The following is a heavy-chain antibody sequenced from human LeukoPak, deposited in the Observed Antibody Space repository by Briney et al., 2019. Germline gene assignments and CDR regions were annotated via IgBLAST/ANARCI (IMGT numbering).Heavy chain of an antibody. CDR3: ARAGYCSSTSCYLDAFDI. CDR1: GGSISSGDYY. D-gene: IGHD2-2*01. CDR2: IYYSGST. V-gene: IGHV4-30-4*01. Sequence: SQTLSLTCTVSGGSISSGDYYWSWIRQPPGKGLECIGYIYYSGSTYYNPSLKSRVTISVDTSKNQFSLKLSSVTAADTAVYYCARAGYCSSTSCYLDAFDIWGQGTMVTVSS. J-gene: IGHJ3*02.